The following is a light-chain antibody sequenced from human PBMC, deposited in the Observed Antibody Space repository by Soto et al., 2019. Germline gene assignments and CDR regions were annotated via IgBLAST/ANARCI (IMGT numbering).Light chain of an antibody. V-gene: IGLV1-40*01. Sequence: QSVLTQPPSVSGAPGQRITISCTGSSSNIGAGYDVQWYRQLPGTAPKLLIFADTKRPSGVPDRFSGSKSGTSASLAITGLQAEDEADYYCQSYDSSLSGLYVFGTGSKVTVL. CDR2: ADT. J-gene: IGLJ1*01. CDR1: SSNIGAGYD. CDR3: QSYDSSLSGLYV.